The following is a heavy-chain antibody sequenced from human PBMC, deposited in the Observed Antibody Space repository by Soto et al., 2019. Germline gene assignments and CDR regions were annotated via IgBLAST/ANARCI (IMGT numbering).Heavy chain of an antibody. Sequence: QVQLVQSGPEVKKPGSSVKVSCKTPGGTFRSDTITWVRQAPGQGLEWMGRIIPLLETTDYAQKFQGRVTITADKSTGTAYMEVGSLRSEDTAIYYCVRNSPIGSTFSGFDGIDYWGQGTLVTVSS. CDR3: VRNSPIGSTFSGFDGIDY. V-gene: IGHV1-69*08. CDR2: IIPLLETT. J-gene: IGHJ4*02. CDR1: GGTFRSDT. D-gene: IGHD5-12*01.